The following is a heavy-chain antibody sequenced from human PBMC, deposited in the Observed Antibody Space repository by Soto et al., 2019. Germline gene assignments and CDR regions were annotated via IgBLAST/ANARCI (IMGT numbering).Heavy chain of an antibody. CDR1: GGSISSSSYY. J-gene: IGHJ6*02. CDR2: IYYSGGT. V-gene: IGHV4-39*01. CDR3: ASRLTDGYGMDV. Sequence: SETLSLTCTVSGGSISSSSYYWGWIRQPPGKGLEWIGSIYYSGGTYYNPSLKSRVTISVDTSKNQFSLKLSSVTAADTAVYYCASRLTDGYGMDVWGQGTTVTVSS.